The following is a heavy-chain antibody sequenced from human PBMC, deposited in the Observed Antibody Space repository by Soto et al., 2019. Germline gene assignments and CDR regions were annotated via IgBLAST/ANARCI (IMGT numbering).Heavy chain of an antibody. CDR1: GFSLSSDGVG. Sequence: QITLKESGPTVVKPTQTLTLTCTFSGFSLSSDGVGVGWIRQPPGKAPEWLALIYWDDDTRYSPSLKTRLTLTKDTSKNQVVLRMTNIDPVDTATYYCAHSSLHYKKWFDPWGQGTLVIVSS. CDR2: IYWDDDT. J-gene: IGHJ5*02. D-gene: IGHD4-4*01. CDR3: AHSSLHYKKWFDP. V-gene: IGHV2-5*02.